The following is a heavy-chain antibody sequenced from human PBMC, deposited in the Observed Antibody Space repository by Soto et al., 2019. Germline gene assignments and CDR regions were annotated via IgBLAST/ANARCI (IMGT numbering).Heavy chain of an antibody. Sequence: QVQLVQSGAEVKKPGSSVKVSCKASGGTFSSYAISWVRQAPGQGLEWMGGIIPIFGTANYAQKFQGRVKITADEATSTAYMELSSLRSEDTAVYYCARAHSSGYYYSQMGPSDYWGQGTLVTVSS. CDR1: GGTFSSYA. D-gene: IGHD3-22*01. CDR3: ARAHSSGYYYSQMGPSDY. J-gene: IGHJ4*02. CDR2: IIPIFGTA. V-gene: IGHV1-69*12.